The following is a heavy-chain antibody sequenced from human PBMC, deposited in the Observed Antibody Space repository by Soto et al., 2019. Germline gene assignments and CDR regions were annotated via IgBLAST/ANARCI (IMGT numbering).Heavy chain of an antibody. CDR3: ARDYDSNLHYFDY. CDR1: GGTFSSYA. D-gene: IGHD3-22*01. J-gene: IGHJ4*02. Sequence: SVKVSCKASGGTFSSYAISWVRQAPGQGLEWMGGIIPIFGTANYAQKFQGRVTITADESTSTAYMELSSLRSEDTAVYYCARDYDSNLHYFDYWGQGTLVTVSS. V-gene: IGHV1-69*13. CDR2: IIPIFGTA.